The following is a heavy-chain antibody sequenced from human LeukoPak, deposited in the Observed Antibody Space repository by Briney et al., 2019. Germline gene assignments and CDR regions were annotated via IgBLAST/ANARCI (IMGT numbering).Heavy chain of an antibody. CDR3: ARAPGEQVVPDY. V-gene: IGHV3-21*01. CDR2: ISSSSSYI. CDR1: VFTFSSYS. D-gene: IGHD6-13*01. J-gene: IGHJ4*02. Sequence: GGSLRLSCAASVFTFSSYSMNWVRQAPGKGLEWVSYISSSSSYIYYADSVKGRFTISRDNAKNSLYLQMNSLRAEDTAVYYCARAPGEQVVPDYWGQGTMVTVSS.